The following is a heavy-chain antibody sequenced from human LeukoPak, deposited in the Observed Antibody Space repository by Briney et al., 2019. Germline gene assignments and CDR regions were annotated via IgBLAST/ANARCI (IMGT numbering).Heavy chain of an antibody. Sequence: PGGSLRLSCSVSRFTISSYAMHWVRQAPGKGLEYVSSISSDGGSTFYADSVKGRFTISRDNSKNTLYLQMNSLRAEDTAVYYCAKSRDYGGPTLFDYWGQGTLVTVSS. CDR3: AKSRDYGGPTLFDY. J-gene: IGHJ4*02. CDR2: ISSDGGST. V-gene: IGHV3-64*04. CDR1: RFTISSYA. D-gene: IGHD4-23*01.